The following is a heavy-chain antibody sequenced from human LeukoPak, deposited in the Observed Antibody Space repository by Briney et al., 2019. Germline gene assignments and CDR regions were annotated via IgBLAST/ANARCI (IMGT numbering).Heavy chain of an antibody. Sequence: GRSLRLSCAASGFTFSSYSMNWVRQAPGKGLEWVSSISSSSSYVYYADSVKGRFTISRDNAKNSLYLQMNSLRAEDTAVYYCARDQARARIDYWGQGTLVTVSS. V-gene: IGHV3-21*01. CDR2: ISSSSSYV. D-gene: IGHD6-6*01. CDR1: GFTFSSYS. J-gene: IGHJ4*02. CDR3: ARDQARARIDY.